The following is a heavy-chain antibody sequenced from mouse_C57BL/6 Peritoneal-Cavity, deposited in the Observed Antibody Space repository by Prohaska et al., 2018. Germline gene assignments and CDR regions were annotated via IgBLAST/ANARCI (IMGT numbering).Heavy chain of an antibody. CDR3: ARQGTTAPWFDY. CDR2: INPDSSTI. D-gene: IGHD1-2*01. CDR1: GIDFSRYW. Sequence: EVKLLQSGGGLVQPGGSLKLSCAASGIDFSRYWMSWVRRAPGKGLEWIGEINPDSSTINYAPSLKDKFIISRDNAKNTLYLQMSKVRSEDTALYYCARQGTTAPWFDYWGQGTLVTVSA. J-gene: IGHJ3*01. V-gene: IGHV4-1*01.